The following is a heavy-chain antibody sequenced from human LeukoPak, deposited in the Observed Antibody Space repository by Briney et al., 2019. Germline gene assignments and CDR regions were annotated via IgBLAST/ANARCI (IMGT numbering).Heavy chain of an antibody. CDR1: GFTFSTYA. CDR2: ISGSGSST. CDR3: ARDREAVLWGIAAAGGDY. Sequence: GGSLRLSCAASGFTFSTYAMTWVRQAPGKGLEWVSTISGSGSSTYYADSVKGRFTISRDNSKNTLYLQMNSLRAEDTAVYYCARDREAVLWGIAAAGGDYWGQGTLVTVSS. V-gene: IGHV3-23*01. J-gene: IGHJ4*02. D-gene: IGHD6-13*01.